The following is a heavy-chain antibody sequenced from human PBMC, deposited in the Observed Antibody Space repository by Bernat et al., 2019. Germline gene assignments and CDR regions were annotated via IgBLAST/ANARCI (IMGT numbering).Heavy chain of an antibody. V-gene: IGHV3-21*01. CDR1: GFTFSSYS. CDR3: ARDLRMVRGGENWFDP. J-gene: IGHJ5*02. D-gene: IGHD3-10*01. Sequence: EVQLVESGGGLVKPGGSLRLSCAASGFTFSSYSMNWVRHAPGKGLGWVSSISSSSSYIYYADSVKSRFTISRDNAKNSLYLQMNSLRAEDTAVYYCARDLRMVRGGENWFDPWGQGTLVTVSS. CDR2: ISSSSSYI.